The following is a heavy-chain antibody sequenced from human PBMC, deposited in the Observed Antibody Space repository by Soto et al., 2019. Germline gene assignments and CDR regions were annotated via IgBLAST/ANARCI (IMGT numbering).Heavy chain of an antibody. V-gene: IGHV6-1*01. CDR1: GDSVSSTSAA. J-gene: IGHJ6*02. CDR3: ARGTRYCSSTSCYYYYGMDV. D-gene: IGHD2-2*01. CDR2: TYYRSKWYN. Sequence: SPTLSLPCAISGDSVSSTSAAWPWIRQSPSRGLEWLGRTYYRSKWYNDYAVSVKSRITINPDTSKNQFSLQLNSVTPEDTAVYYCARGTRYCSSTSCYYYYGMDVWGQGTTVTVSS.